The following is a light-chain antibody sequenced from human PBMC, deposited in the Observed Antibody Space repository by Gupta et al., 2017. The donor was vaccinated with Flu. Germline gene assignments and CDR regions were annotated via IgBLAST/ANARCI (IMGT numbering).Light chain of an antibody. V-gene: IGLV1-44*01. CDR1: NIGGNP. CDR3: AAWDDSLDAVS. Sequence: NIGGNPVNWFQQLPGMAPKALIHTTNQRPSGVPDRFSASKSGTSASLVISGLQSDDEADYYCAAWDDSLDAVSFGGGTKLTVL. CDR2: TTN. J-gene: IGLJ2*01.